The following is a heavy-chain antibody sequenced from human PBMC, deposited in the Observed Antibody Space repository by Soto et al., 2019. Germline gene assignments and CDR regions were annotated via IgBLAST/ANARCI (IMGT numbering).Heavy chain of an antibody. CDR3: AKDSNKYSSSLRGRYFDY. CDR2: ISGGGSNT. V-gene: IGHV3-23*01. Sequence: PGGSLRLSCVASGFPFSSYVMSWVRQAPGKGLEWVSGISGGGSNTFYADSVKGRFTISRDNSKNTLLLQVNSLGAEDTAVYYCAKDSNKYSSSLRGRYFDYWGQGIGVTVSS. J-gene: IGHJ4*02. D-gene: IGHD4-4*01. CDR1: GFPFSSYV.